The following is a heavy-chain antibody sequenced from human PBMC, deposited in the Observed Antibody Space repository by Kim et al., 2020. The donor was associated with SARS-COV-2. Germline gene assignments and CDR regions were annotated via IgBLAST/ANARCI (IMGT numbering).Heavy chain of an antibody. J-gene: IGHJ6*02. V-gene: IGHV4-61*02. CDR3: ARSHGDLVRFGMDV. CDR2: IYTSGST. Sequence: SETLSLTCTVSGGSISSGSYYWSWIRQPAGKGLEWIGRIYTSGSTNYNPSLKSRVTISVDTSKNQFSLKLSSVTAADTAVYYCARSHGDLVRFGMDVWGQGTTVTVSS. D-gene: IGHD3-3*01. CDR1: GGSISSGSYY.